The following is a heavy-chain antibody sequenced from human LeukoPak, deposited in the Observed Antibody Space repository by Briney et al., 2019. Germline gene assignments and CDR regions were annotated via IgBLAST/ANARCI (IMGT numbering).Heavy chain of an antibody. CDR3: ARGEAGTRTYYMDV. CDR2: ISSSSSYI. D-gene: IGHD6-13*01. CDR1: GFTFSSYS. V-gene: IGHV3-21*01. Sequence: GGSLSLSCAASGFTFSSYSMNWVRQAPGKGLEWVSSISSSSSYIYYADSVKGRFTISRDNAKNSLYLQMNSLRAEDTAVYYCARGEAGTRTYYMDVWGKGTTVTISS. J-gene: IGHJ6*03.